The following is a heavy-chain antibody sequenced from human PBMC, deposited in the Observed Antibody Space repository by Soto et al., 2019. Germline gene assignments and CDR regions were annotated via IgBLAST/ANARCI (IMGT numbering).Heavy chain of an antibody. CDR2: IADDGSKK. V-gene: IGHV3-30-3*01. D-gene: IGHD4-17*01. CDR3: ARDYSSTVTTDYGMDV. CDR1: GFTFSSYA. Sequence: QVQLVESGGGVVQPGRSLRLSCAASGFTFSSYAMHWVRQAPGKGLEWVAVIADDGSKKYYADSVKGRFTISRDNSKNTLYRQMNSLRAEDTAVYYCARDYSSTVTTDYGMDVWGQGTTVTVSS. J-gene: IGHJ6*02.